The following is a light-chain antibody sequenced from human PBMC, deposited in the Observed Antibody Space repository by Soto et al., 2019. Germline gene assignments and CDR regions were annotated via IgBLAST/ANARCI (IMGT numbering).Light chain of an antibody. CDR2: ENN. CDR3: ATRDLRLSAGV. CDR1: SSNLGINF. Sequence: QSALTQPPSVSAAPEQKVTISCSGGSSNLGINFVSWYQQFPGAVPKLLIYENNKRPSGIPDRFSGAKSGTSATLDITGLQTGDEADYYCATRDLRLSAGVFGGGT. J-gene: IGLJ1*01. V-gene: IGLV1-51*02.